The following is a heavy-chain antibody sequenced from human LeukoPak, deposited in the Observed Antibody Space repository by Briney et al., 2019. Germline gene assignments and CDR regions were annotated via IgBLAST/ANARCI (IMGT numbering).Heavy chain of an antibody. CDR1: GFTFSSYS. V-gene: IGHV3-21*01. CDR2: ISSSSYI. J-gene: IGHJ4*02. CDR3: ARAYYYDSSGYYQTPVDY. D-gene: IGHD3-22*01. Sequence: GGSLRLSCAASGFTFSSYSMNWVRQAPGKGLEWVSSISSSSYIYYADSVKGRFTISRDNAKNSLYLQMNSLRAEDTAVYYCARAYYYDSSGYYQTPVDYWGQGTLVTVSS.